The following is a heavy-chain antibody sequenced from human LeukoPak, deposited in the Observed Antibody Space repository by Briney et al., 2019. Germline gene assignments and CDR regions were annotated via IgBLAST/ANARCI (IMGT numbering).Heavy chain of an antibody. Sequence: PSETLSLTCTVSGGSISSYYWSWIRQPPGNGLEWIGYIYYSGSTNYNPSLKSRVTISVDTSKNQFSLKLSSVTAADTAVYYCASLGTGYSYGYALDYWGQGTLVTVSS. V-gene: IGHV4-59*01. CDR2: IYYSGST. D-gene: IGHD5-18*01. J-gene: IGHJ4*02. CDR3: ASLGTGYSYGYALDY. CDR1: GGSISSYY.